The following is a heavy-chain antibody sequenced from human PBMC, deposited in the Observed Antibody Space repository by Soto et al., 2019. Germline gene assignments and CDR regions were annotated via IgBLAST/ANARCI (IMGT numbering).Heavy chain of an antibody. J-gene: IGHJ3*02. D-gene: IGHD2-2*01. CDR2: IFHSGTT. CDR1: GYSITNVNW. Sequence: SETLSLTCAVSGYSITNVNWWAWIRQPPGKGLEWIGYIFHSGTTHYNPSLKSRVTMSVDTSKNQFSLKVDSLTAVDTAVYYCARSPYADALDIWGQGTMVTVSS. V-gene: IGHV4-28*01. CDR3: ARSPYADALDI.